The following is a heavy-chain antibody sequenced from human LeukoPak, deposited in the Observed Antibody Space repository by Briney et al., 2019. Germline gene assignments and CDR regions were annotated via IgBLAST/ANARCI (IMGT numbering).Heavy chain of an antibody. CDR3: AELGITMIGGV. J-gene: IGHJ6*04. D-gene: IGHD3-10*02. Sequence: GGSLRLSCATSGFTSSSYAMSWVRQAPGKGLEWVSGISGSGGRTYYADSVKGRFTISRDNSKNTLYLQMNSLRAEDTAVYYCAELGITMIGGVWGKGTTVTISS. CDR2: ISGSGGRT. V-gene: IGHV3-23*01. CDR1: GFTSSSYA.